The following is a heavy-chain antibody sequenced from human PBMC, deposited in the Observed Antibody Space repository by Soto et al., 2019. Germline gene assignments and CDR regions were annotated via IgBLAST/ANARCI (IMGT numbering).Heavy chain of an antibody. V-gene: IGHV1-18*01. D-gene: IGHD4-17*01. Sequence: QVQLVQSGAEVKKPGASVKVSCKASGYTFTSYGISWVRQAPGQGLEWMGWISAYNGNTNYAQKLQGRVTMTTATSTSTAYLELRSRRSDDTAVYYWAALYGAYYYYYGMDVWGQGTTVTVSS. CDR2: ISAYNGNT. CDR1: GYTFTSYG. CDR3: AALYGAYYYYYGMDV. J-gene: IGHJ6*02.